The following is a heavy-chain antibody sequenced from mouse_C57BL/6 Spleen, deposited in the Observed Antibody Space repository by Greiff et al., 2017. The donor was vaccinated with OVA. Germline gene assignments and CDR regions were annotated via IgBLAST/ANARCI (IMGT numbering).Heavy chain of an antibody. CDR2: ISPNNGGT. Sequence: EVQLQQSGPELVKPGASVKISCKASGYTFTDYYMNWVKQSHGKGLGWIGDISPNNGGTSYNQKFKGKATLTVDKSSSTAYMELRSLTSEDSAVYYCARNLEGYLFAYWGQGTLVTVSA. V-gene: IGHV1-26*01. CDR1: GYTFTDYY. D-gene: IGHD2-3*01. CDR3: ARNLEGYLFAY. J-gene: IGHJ3*01.